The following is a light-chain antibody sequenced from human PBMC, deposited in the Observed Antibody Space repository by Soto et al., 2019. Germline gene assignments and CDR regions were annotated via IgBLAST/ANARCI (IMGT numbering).Light chain of an antibody. J-gene: IGLJ1*01. CDR3: CSFTTTSTYV. V-gene: IGLV2-14*03. CDR2: DAS. Sequence: QSALTQPASVSGSPGQSITISCTGTSSDVGSVYNYVSWYQQHPGKAPKLMIYDASNRPSGVSDRFSGSKSGNTASLTISGLQAEDEADYYCCSFTTTSTYVFGTGTKVTVL. CDR1: SSDVGSVYNY.